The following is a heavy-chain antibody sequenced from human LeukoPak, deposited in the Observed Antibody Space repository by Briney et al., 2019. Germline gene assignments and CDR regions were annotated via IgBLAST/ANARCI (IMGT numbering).Heavy chain of an antibody. CDR3: ARDTEYYGSGSYSDY. J-gene: IGHJ4*02. CDR2: ISSSSSYI. Sequence: GGSLRRSCAASGFTFSSYSMNWVRQAPGKGLEWVSSISSSSSYIYYADSVKGRFAISRDNAKNSLYLQMNSLRAEDTAVYYCARDTEYYGSGSYSDYWGQGTLVTVSS. D-gene: IGHD3-10*01. CDR1: GFTFSSYS. V-gene: IGHV3-21*01.